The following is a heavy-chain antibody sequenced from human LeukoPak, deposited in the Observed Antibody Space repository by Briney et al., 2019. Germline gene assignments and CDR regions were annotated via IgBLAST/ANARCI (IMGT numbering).Heavy chain of an antibody. V-gene: IGHV4-34*01. D-gene: IGHD5-18*01. CDR2: INHSGSS. CDR1: GGSFSGYY. Sequence: TTSETLSLTCAVYGGSFSGYYWSWLRQPPGKGLQWIAEINHSGSSNSNPSLKSRVTVSVDTSKNQFSLRLSSVTAADTAVYYCARREVVDTAMVGDYWGQGILVTVSS. J-gene: IGHJ4*02. CDR3: ARREVVDTAMVGDY.